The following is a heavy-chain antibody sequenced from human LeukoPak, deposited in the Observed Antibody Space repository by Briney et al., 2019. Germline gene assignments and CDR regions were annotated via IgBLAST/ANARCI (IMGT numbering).Heavy chain of an antibody. CDR3: AKRPSGGRDFDY. D-gene: IGHD2-15*01. Sequence: LSLTCTVSGGSISSVDYYWSWIRQPPGKGLEWGSAIGGSGAGTYYTDSVKGRFTISRDNSKNTLFLQMNSLRAEDTAVYYCAKRPSGGRDFDYWGQGTLVTVSS. J-gene: IGHJ4*02. CDR1: GGSISSVDYY. V-gene: IGHV3-23*01. CDR2: IGGSGAGT.